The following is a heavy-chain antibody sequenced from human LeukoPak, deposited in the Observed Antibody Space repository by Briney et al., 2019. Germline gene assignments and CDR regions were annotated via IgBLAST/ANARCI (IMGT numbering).Heavy chain of an antibody. Sequence: SETLSLTCTVSGGSISSSSYYWGWIRQPPGKGLEWIGSIYYSGSTYYNPSLKSRVTISVDTSKNQFSLKLSSVTAADTAVYYCTSKQLPYYWGQGTLVTVSS. J-gene: IGHJ4*02. CDR2: IYYSGST. V-gene: IGHV4-39*01. CDR3: TSKQLPYY. CDR1: GGSISSSSYY. D-gene: IGHD6-6*01.